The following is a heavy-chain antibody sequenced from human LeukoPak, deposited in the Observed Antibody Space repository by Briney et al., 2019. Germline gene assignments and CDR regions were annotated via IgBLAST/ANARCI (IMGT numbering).Heavy chain of an antibody. CDR3: ARDVLAAPGTFDY. V-gene: IGHV4-39*02. J-gene: IGHJ4*02. CDR1: GGSISSHRYY. CDR2: VYYSGST. D-gene: IGHD6-13*01. Sequence: SETLSLTCSVSGGSISSHRYYWGWIRQPPEKGLEWIATVYYSGSTYYNPSLKSRLTISVGMSRNQFSLKLSSVTAADTAVYYCARDVLAAPGTFDYWGQGALVTVSS.